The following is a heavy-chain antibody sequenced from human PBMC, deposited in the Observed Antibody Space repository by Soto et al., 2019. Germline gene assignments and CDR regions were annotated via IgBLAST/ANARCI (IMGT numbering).Heavy chain of an antibody. J-gene: IGHJ5*02. D-gene: IGHD2-2*02. CDR3: ARRIGYCSSTSCYRGYDWFDP. Sequence: GESLKISCKGSGYSFTSYWIGWVRQMPGKGLEWMGIIYPDDSDTRYSPSFQGQVTISADKSISTAYLQWSSLKASDTAMYYCARRIGYCSSTSCYRGYDWFDPWGQGTLVTVSS. CDR2: IYPDDSDT. CDR1: GYSFTSYW. V-gene: IGHV5-51*01.